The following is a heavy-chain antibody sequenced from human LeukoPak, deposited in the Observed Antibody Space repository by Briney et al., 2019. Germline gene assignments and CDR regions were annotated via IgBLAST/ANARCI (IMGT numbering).Heavy chain of an antibody. D-gene: IGHD6-25*01. Sequence: PGGSLRLSCAASGFTFNKYAMHWVRQAPGKGLEWVAVVSYVGNDKFYADSVKGRFTISKDNSNNTVYLEINSLRSEDTAVYYCARPLERRLIHYFDFWGPGTLVTVSS. CDR2: VSYVGNDK. V-gene: IGHV3-30-3*01. J-gene: IGHJ4*02. CDR3: ARPLERRLIHYFDF. CDR1: GFTFNKYA.